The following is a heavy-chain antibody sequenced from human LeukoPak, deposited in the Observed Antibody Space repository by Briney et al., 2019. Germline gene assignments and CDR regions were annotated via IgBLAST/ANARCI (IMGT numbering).Heavy chain of an antibody. J-gene: IGHJ4*02. CDR2: ISGSGGST. D-gene: IGHD3-22*01. CDR1: GFTFSSYA. V-gene: IGHV3-23*01. Sequence: GGSLRLSCAASGFTFSSYAMSWVRQAPGKGLVWVSAISGSGGSTYYADSVKGRFTISRDNSKNTLYLQMNSLRAEDTAVYYCALFSYDSSGYYNWGQGTLVTVSS. CDR3: ALFSYDSSGYYN.